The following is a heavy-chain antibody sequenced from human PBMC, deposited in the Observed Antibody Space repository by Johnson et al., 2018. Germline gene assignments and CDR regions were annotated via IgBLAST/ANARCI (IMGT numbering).Heavy chain of an antibody. CDR2: ISSNGGST. Sequence: QVQLVESGGGLVQPGGSRRLSCVVSGFTLSSYPLHWVRQAPGQGLEYVSAISSNGGSTFYADYVQGRFTISRDSSKNTLYLKMNSLRAEDTAVYYCARDENYCSSTSCYPLAQHWGQGTLVTVSS. CDR3: ARDENYCSSTSCYPLAQH. CDR1: GFTLSSYP. J-gene: IGHJ1*01. V-gene: IGHV3-64*04. D-gene: IGHD2-2*01.